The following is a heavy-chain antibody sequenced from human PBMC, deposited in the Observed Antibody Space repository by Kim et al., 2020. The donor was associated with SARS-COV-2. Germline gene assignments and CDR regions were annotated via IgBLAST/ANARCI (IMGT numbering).Heavy chain of an antibody. J-gene: IGHJ4*02. Sequence: GGSLRLSCSASGFTFSSYAMHWVRQAPGKGLEYVSAISSNGGSTYYADSVKGRFTISRDNSKNTLYLQMSSLRAEDTAVYYCVKSKGDSYGAPGDYWGQGTLVTVSS. CDR1: GFTFSSYA. CDR3: VKSKGDSYGAPGDY. V-gene: IGHV3-64D*09. CDR2: ISSNGGST. D-gene: IGHD4-17*01.